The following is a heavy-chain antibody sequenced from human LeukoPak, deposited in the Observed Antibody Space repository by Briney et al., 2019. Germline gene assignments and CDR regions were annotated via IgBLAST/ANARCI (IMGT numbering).Heavy chain of an antibody. V-gene: IGHV1-69*04. CDR3: VRVDLVGKGGYYDSSGYWPN. Sequence: SVKVSCKASGGTFSSYAISWVRQAPGQGLEWMGRIIPILGIANYAQKFQGRVTITADKSTSTAYMELSSLRSEDTAVYYCVRVDLVGKGGYYDSSGYWPNWGQGTLVTVSS. J-gene: IGHJ4*02. D-gene: IGHD3-22*01. CDR1: GGTFSSYA. CDR2: IIPILGIA.